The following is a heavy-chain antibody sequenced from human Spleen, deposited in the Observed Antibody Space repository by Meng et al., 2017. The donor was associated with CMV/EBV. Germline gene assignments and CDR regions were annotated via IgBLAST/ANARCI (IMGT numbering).Heavy chain of an antibody. CDR3: AREKGTYFRSGYHNWFDP. V-gene: IGHV4-59*01. Sequence: GSLRLSCTVSGGSISTYYWSWIRQPPGKGLEWIGYIYYTGDINYNPSLKSRVSMSVDTSRNQFSLKLSPVIAADTAVYYCAREKGTYFRSGYHNWFDPWGQGTLVTVSS. CDR2: IYYTGDI. CDR1: GGSISTYY. D-gene: IGHD3-3*01. J-gene: IGHJ5*02.